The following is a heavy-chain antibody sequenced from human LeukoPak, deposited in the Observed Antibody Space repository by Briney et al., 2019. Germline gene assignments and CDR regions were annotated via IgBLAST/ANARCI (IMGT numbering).Heavy chain of an antibody. CDR2: INPNSGGT. CDR3: ADYDFWSGSLAV. V-gene: IGHV1-2*02. Sequence: ASVKVSCKASGYTFTGYYMHWVRRAPGQGLEWMGWINPNSGGTNYAQKFQGRVTMTRDTSISTAYMELSRLRSDDTAVYYCADYDFWSGSLAVWGKGTTVTVSS. D-gene: IGHD3-3*01. J-gene: IGHJ6*04. CDR1: GYTFTGYY.